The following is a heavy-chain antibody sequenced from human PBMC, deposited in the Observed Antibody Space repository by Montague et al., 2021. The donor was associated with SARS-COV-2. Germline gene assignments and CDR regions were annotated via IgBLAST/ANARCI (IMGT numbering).Heavy chain of an antibody. D-gene: IGHD3-3*01. CDR2: IYDSGST. CDR1: GSSVRSYY. CDR3: VRHPRTYNGFWSGYSGRLVFQFDS. Sequence: SETLSLTCIVSGSSVRSYYWSWIRQPPGKGLEWIRYIYDSGSTXXXPSXXXRVTISVDTSKNQFSLKLTSVTAADTAVYFCVRHPRTYNGFWSGYSGRLVFQFDSWGQGTLVTVSS. V-gene: IGHV4-59*08. J-gene: IGHJ4*02.